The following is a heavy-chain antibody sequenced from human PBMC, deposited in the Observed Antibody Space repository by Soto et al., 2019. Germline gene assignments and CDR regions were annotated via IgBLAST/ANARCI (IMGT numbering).Heavy chain of an antibody. J-gene: IGHJ6*02. D-gene: IGHD3-10*01. CDR2: IIPIFGTA. CDR1: GGTFSSYA. V-gene: IGHV1-69*13. CDR3: ARDRDYYGSGSYYESMDV. Sequence: SVKVSCKASGGTFSSYAISWVRQAPGQGLEWMGGIIPIFGTANYAQKFQGRVTITADESTSTAYMELSSLRSEDTAVYYCARDRDYYGSGSYYESMDVWGQGTTVTVSS.